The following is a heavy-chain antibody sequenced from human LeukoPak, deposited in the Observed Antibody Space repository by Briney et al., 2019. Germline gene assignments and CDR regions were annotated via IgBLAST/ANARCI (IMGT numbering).Heavy chain of an antibody. CDR3: TRELAGTTVED. CDR2: IYTSGST. CDR1: GGSISSGDNY. V-gene: IGHV4-61*02. Sequence: SETLSLTCTVSGGSISSGDNYWSWIRQPAGKGLEWIGRIYTSGSTNYNPSLKSRVTISGDTSKNQFSLRLSSVTAADTALYYCTRELAGTTVEDWGQGTLVTVSS. D-gene: IGHD1-1*01. J-gene: IGHJ4*02.